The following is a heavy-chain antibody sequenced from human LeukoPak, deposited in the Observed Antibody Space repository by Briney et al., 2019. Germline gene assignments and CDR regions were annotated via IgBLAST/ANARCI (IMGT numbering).Heavy chain of an antibody. V-gene: IGHV4-59*01. Sequence: SETLSLTCTVSGGPISSYYWSWIRQPPGKGLEWIGYIYYSGSTNYNPSLKSRVTISVDTSKNQFPLKLSSVTAADTAVHYCARVGITIFGVRVDPWGQGTLVTVSS. CDR2: IYYSGST. CDR3: ARVGITIFGVRVDP. D-gene: IGHD3-3*01. J-gene: IGHJ5*02. CDR1: GGPISSYY.